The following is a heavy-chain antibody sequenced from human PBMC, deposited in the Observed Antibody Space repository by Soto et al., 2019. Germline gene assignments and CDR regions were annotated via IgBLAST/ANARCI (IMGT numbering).Heavy chain of an antibody. Sequence: SETLSLTCTVSGGSISRYYWSWIRQPPGKGLEWIGYIHHSGSTNYNPSLKSRVTISVDTSKNQFSLKLSSVTAADTAVYYCARDLGVLLFILWPDY. CDR1: GGSISRYY. CDR2: IHHSGST. D-gene: IGHD2-8*01. CDR3: ARDLGVLLFILWPDY. V-gene: IGHV4-59*01. J-gene: IGHJ4*01.